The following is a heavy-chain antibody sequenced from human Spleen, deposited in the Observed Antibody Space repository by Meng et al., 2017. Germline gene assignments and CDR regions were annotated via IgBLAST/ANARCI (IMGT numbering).Heavy chain of an antibody. CDR2: ISAYNGNT. D-gene: IGHD2-2*01. J-gene: IGHJ6*02. Sequence: ASVKVSCKASGYTFTSYGISWVRQAPGQGLEWMGWISAYNGNTNYAQKFQGRVTMTRDTSISTAYMDLSRLRSDDTAVYYCARGYCSSTSCYYGVGVWGQGTTVTVSS. CDR1: GYTFTSYG. CDR3: ARGYCSSTSCYYGVGV. V-gene: IGHV1-18*01.